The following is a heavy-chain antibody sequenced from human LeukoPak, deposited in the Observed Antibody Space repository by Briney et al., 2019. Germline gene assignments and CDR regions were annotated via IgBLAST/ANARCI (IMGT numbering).Heavy chain of an antibody. CDR1: GGSISSYY. CDR3: AGGVTYYYDSSVANWFDP. Sequence: SETLSHTCTVSGGSISSYYWSWIRQPPGKGLEWIGYIYYSGSTNYIPSLKSRVTISVDTSKNQFSLKLSSVTAADTAVYYCAGGVTYYYDSSVANWFDPWGQGTLVTVSS. CDR2: IYYSGST. J-gene: IGHJ5*02. V-gene: IGHV4-59*08. D-gene: IGHD3-22*01.